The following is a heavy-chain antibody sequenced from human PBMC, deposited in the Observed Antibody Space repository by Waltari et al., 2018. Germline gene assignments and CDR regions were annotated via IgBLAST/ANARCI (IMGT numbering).Heavy chain of an antibody. D-gene: IGHD6-13*01. Sequence: QVQLQQWGAGLLKPSETLSLTCAVYGGSFSGYYWSWIRQPPGKGLEWLGEINHRVSTNYNPSLKSRVTISVDTSKNQFSLKLSSVTAADTAVYYCAAGQQLAPRWGYWGQGTLVTVSS. CDR1: GGSFSGYY. V-gene: IGHV4-34*01. CDR2: INHRVST. CDR3: AAGQQLAPRWGY. J-gene: IGHJ4*02.